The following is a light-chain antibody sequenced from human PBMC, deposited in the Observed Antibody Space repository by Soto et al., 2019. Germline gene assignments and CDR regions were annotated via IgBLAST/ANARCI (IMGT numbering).Light chain of an antibody. V-gene: IGLV1-40*01. CDR1: SSNIGAGYD. J-gene: IGLJ3*02. Sequence: QTVVTQPPSVSGAPGQRVTISCTGTSSNIGAGYDVNWYQHLPGAAPKLLIYTNGNRPSWVPDRFSGSKSGTSASLAITGLQAEDEADYYCQSYDSGLSGSVFGGGTKVTVL. CDR3: QSYDSGLSGSV. CDR2: TNG.